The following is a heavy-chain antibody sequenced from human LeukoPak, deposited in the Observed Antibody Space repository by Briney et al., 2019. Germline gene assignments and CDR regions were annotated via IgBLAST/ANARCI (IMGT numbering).Heavy chain of an antibody. CDR2: ISSSSSYI. V-gene: IGHV3-21*01. CDR3: ARGNGIVVVPAAPRTWFDP. D-gene: IGHD2-2*01. CDR1: GFTFSSYS. J-gene: IGHJ5*02. Sequence: TGGSLRLSCAASGFTFSSYSMNWVRQAPGKGLEWVSSISSSSSYIYYADSVEGRFTISRDNAKNSLYLQMNSLRAEDTAVYYCARGNGIVVVPAAPRTWFDPWGQGTLVTVSS.